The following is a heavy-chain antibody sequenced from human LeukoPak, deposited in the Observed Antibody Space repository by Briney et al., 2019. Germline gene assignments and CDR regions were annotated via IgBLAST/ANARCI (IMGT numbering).Heavy chain of an antibody. Sequence: SETLSLTCTVSGGSISGYYWSWIRQPPGKGLEWIGEINHSGSTNYNPSLKSRVTISVDTSKNQFSLKLSSVTAADTAVYYCARGRRDYYDSSGYYYYYWGQGTLVTVSS. D-gene: IGHD3-22*01. CDR3: ARGRRDYYDSSGYYYYY. CDR2: INHSGST. CDR1: GGSISGYY. V-gene: IGHV4-34*01. J-gene: IGHJ4*02.